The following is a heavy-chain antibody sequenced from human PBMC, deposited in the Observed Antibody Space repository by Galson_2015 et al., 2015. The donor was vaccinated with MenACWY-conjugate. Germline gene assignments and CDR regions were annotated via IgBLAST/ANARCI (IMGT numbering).Heavy chain of an antibody. CDR2: IRSTTDGGTT. D-gene: IGHD3-22*01. J-gene: IGHJ4*02. V-gene: IGHV3-15*01. CDR1: GFTFSNMW. CDR3: TTGGALYLYHTSGYHRD. Sequence: SLRLSCAAPGFTFSNMWMNWVRQAPGKGLEWVGRIRSTTDGGTTEYAAPVKGRFTVSRDDSKNVLFLQMNSLKTEDTALYYCTTGGALYLYHTSGYHRDWGQGTLVTVSS.